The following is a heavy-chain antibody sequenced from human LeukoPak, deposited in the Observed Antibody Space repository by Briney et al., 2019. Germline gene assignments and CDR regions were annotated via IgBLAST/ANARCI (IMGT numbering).Heavy chain of an antibody. Sequence: PGGSLRLSCAASGFTFSSYNMNWVRQAPGKGLESVSYISSSSSTIYYADSVKGRFTISRDNAKNSLYLQMNSLRAEDTAEYFCARHPMTTVTFFDYWGQGTLVTVSS. CDR2: ISSSSSTI. D-gene: IGHD4-17*01. CDR1: GFTFSSYN. J-gene: IGHJ4*02. V-gene: IGHV3-48*01. CDR3: ARHPMTTVTFFDY.